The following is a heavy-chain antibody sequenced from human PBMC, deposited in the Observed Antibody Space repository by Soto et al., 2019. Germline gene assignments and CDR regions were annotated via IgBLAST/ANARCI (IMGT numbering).Heavy chain of an antibody. Sequence: ASGKVSCKVSGYTLTELSMHWVRQAPGKGLEWMGGFEPEDGETIYAQKFQGRVTMTEDTSTDTAYMELSSLRSEDTAVYYCATIAARDTYYYYGIDVWGQGTTVPVSS. V-gene: IGHV1-24*01. CDR3: ATIAARDTYYYYGIDV. J-gene: IGHJ6*02. CDR1: GYTLTELS. D-gene: IGHD2-21*01. CDR2: FEPEDGET.